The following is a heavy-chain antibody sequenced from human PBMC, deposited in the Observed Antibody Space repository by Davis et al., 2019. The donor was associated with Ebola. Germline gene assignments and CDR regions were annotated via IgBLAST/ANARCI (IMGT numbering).Heavy chain of an antibody. D-gene: IGHD6-19*01. Sequence: GVLKISCAASGFTVSSNYMIWVRQAPGKGLEWVSAISGSGGSTYYADSVKGRFTISRDNSKNTLYLQMNSLRVEDTAVYYCAKGGSGWPSDYSYGMGVWGKGTTVTVSS. J-gene: IGHJ6*04. CDR2: ISGSGGST. CDR3: AKGGSGWPSDYSYGMGV. CDR1: GFTVSSNY. V-gene: IGHV3-23*01.